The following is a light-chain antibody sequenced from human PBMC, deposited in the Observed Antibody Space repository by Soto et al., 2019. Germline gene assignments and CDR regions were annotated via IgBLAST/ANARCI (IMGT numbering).Light chain of an antibody. Sequence: DIQMTQSPSSLSASVGDRVTITCRASQSISSYLNWYHQKPGKAPKLLIYAASSLQSGVASRFSGSGSGTDFTLTISSLQPEDFATYYCQQSYSTPQTYTFGQGTKLEIK. CDR2: AAS. CDR3: QQSYSTPQTYT. J-gene: IGKJ2*01. CDR1: QSISSY. V-gene: IGKV1-39*01.